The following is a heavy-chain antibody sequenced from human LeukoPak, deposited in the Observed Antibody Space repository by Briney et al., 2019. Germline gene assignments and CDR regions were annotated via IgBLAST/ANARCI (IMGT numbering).Heavy chain of an antibody. D-gene: IGHD2-21*01. CDR1: GGSISGSY. V-gene: IGHV4-4*07. Sequence: SETLSLTCTVSGGSISGSYWTRIRQPAGRGLEWIGRISASGSTNYNPSLKSRVTMSLDTSKNHFSLNLTSVTAADTAVYSCARIRDNMGAFDVWGQGTMVTVSS. CDR2: ISASGST. J-gene: IGHJ3*01. CDR3: ARIRDNMGAFDV.